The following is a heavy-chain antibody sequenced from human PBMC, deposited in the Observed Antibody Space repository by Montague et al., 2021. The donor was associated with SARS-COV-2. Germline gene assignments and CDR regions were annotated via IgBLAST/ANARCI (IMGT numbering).Heavy chain of an antibody. J-gene: IGHJ4*02. CDR1: GGSSSSDY. CDR2: IGST. Sequence: SETLSLTCTVSGGSSSSDYWTWVRQSPGKGLEWIGQIGSTNYNPSLESRISTSVDTSKSQFSLNLASVTAADSAIYYCAMLYGGGGGRGYWGQGTLVTVSS. CDR3: AMLYGGGGGRGY. V-gene: IGHV4-59*01. D-gene: IGHD4-23*01.